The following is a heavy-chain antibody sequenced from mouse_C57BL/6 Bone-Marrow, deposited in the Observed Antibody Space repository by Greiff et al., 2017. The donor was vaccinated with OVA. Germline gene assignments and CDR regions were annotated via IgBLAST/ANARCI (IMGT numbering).Heavy chain of an antibody. CDR2: ISSGGSYT. J-gene: IGHJ4*01. CDR1: GFTFSSYG. Sequence: EVKLVESGGDLVKPGGSLKLSCAASGFTFSSYGMSWVRQTPDKRLAWVATISSGGSYTSSPASVKGRLPISRDNAKNTLYLQMSSLKSEDTAMYYCASRIYDGYYGYAMDYWGQGTSVTVSS. D-gene: IGHD2-3*01. CDR3: ASRIYDGYYGYAMDY. V-gene: IGHV5-6*02.